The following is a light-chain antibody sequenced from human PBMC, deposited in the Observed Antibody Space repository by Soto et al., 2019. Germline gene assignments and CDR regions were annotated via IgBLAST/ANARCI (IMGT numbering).Light chain of an antibody. CDR2: QVC. V-gene: IGKV1-5*01. Sequence: DRVTITCRVSETIAIWLAWHEQKRGKAPNLLMWQVCMVERGVPSRFSGSGSGTQFTLTISSLQPDDFATYYCQQYYTFWTFAQGTKWIS. CDR3: QQYYTFWT. J-gene: IGKJ1*01. CDR1: ETIAIW.